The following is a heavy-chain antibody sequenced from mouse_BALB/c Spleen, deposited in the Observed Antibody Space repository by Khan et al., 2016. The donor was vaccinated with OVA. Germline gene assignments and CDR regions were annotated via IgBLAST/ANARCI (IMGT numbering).Heavy chain of an antibody. V-gene: IGHV3-2*02. CDR2: ISYSGST. CDR3: AGGRTY. D-gene: IGHD3-3*01. Sequence: EVQLQESGPGLVKPSQSLSLTCTVTGYSITSDYAWNWIRQFPGNKLEWMGYISYSGSTSNTPSLKSRISITRDTSKNQFCLQLNSVTTEDTATDFCAGGRTYWGQGTLVTVSA. CDR1: GYSITSDYA. J-gene: IGHJ3*01.